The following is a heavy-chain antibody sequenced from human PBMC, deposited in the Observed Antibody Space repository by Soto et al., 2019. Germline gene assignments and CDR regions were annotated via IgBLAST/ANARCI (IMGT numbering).Heavy chain of an antibody. D-gene: IGHD3-16*01. J-gene: IGHJ4*02. CDR2: ISGSGGST. CDR1: GFTFSSYA. V-gene: IGHV3-23*01. Sequence: VGSLRLSCAASGFTFSSYAMSWVRQAPGKGLEWVSAISGSGGSTYYADSVKGRFTISRDNSKNTLYLQMNSLRAEDTAVYYWAKAQGGAVAGSSPPPYWGQGTLVT. CDR3: AKAQGGAVAGSSPPPY.